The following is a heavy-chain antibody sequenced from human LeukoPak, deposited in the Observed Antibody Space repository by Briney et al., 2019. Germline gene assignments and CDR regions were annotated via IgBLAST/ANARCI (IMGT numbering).Heavy chain of an antibody. CDR3: ARGVWGSHRSNFDY. J-gene: IGHJ4*02. CDR2: IIPIFGTA. D-gene: IGHD3-16*02. Sequence: SVKVSCKASGGTYSSYAISWVRQAPGQGLEWMGGIIPIFGTANYAQKFQGRVTITADESTSTAYMELSSLRSEDTAVYYCARGVWGSHRSNFDYWGQGTLVTVSS. V-gene: IGHV1-69*13. CDR1: GGTYSSYA.